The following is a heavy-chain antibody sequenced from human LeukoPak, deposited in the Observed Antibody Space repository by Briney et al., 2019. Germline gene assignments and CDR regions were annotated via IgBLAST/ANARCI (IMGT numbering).Heavy chain of an antibody. CDR2: IYSSGIT. Sequence: SETLSLTCTVSGDSISSFFWSWIRQPAGKGLEWIGRIYSSGITNYNPSLKSRVTMSVDTSNNHFSLKMSSVTAADTAVYYCARGASPQPGIAVAGFDYWGQGALVSVSS. J-gene: IGHJ4*02. V-gene: IGHV4-4*07. CDR1: GDSISSFF. D-gene: IGHD6-19*01. CDR3: ARGASPQPGIAVAGFDY.